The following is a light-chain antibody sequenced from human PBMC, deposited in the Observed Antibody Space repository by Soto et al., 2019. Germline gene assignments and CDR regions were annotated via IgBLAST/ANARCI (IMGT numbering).Light chain of an antibody. CDR2: DAS. J-gene: IGKJ4*01. V-gene: IGKV3-11*01. CDR3: QQHSTRPPA. Sequence: EVVLTQSPATLSLSPGERATLSCRASQSVSSYLAWYQQKPDQTPRLLIYDASNRATGIPARFSGSGSGTDFTLIISSLEPEDFAVYYCQQHSTRPPAFGGGTKVEIK. CDR1: QSVSSY.